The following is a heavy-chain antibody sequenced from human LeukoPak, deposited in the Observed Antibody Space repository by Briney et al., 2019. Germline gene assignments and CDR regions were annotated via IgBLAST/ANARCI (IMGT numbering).Heavy chain of an antibody. CDR2: INPNSGVT. CDR3: ARPDSGGYLFDY. J-gene: IGHJ4*02. Sequence: ASVKVSCKASGYTFTGYYLHWVRQAPGQGLEWMGWINPNSGVTNYAQKFQGRVTMTRDTSISTAYMELSSLRSDDTAVYYCARPDSGGYLFDYWGQGTLVTVSS. CDR1: GYTFTGYY. V-gene: IGHV1-2*02. D-gene: IGHD3-22*01.